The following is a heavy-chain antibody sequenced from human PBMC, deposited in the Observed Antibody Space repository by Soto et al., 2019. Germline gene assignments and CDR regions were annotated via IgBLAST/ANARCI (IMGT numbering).Heavy chain of an antibody. CDR1: GGSISTYY. D-gene: IGHD6-19*01. J-gene: IGHJ4*02. V-gene: IGHV4-59*01. CDR2: IYYTGST. Sequence: QVQLQESGPGLVKPSETLSLTCTVSGGSISTYYCNWVRQPPGKGLEWIGNIYYTGSTNYNPSLKSRVTISVDTSKNQFSLKLSSVTAADTAVYYCARPSVAGSWGPFDYWGQGTLVTVSS. CDR3: ARPSVAGSWGPFDY.